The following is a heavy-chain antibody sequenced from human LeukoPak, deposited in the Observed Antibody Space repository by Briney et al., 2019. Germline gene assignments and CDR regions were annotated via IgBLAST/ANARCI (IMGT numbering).Heavy chain of an antibody. J-gene: IGHJ3*02. CDR3: ARDLPARGSGAFDI. D-gene: IGHD2-15*01. Sequence: GGSLRLSCAASGFTVSSNYMSWVRQTPGKGLEWVSVTYSGGSTYYADSVQGRFTIFRDNSKNTLYLQMNNLGAEDSAVYYCARDLPARGSGAFDIWGQGTMVTVSS. CDR2: TYSGGST. V-gene: IGHV3-53*01. CDR1: GFTVSSNY.